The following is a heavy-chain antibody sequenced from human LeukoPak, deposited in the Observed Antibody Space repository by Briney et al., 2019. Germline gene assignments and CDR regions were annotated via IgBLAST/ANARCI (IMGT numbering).Heavy chain of an antibody. CDR1: GGSFSGYY. J-gene: IGHJ3*02. CDR3: ARGRSIGGYAFDI. V-gene: IGHV4-34*01. Sequence: SETLSLTCAVYGGSFSGYYWSWIRQPPGKGLEWIGEINHSGSTNYNPSLKSRVTISVDTSKNQFSLKLSSVTAADTAVYYCARGRSIGGYAFDIWGQGTMVTVSS. CDR2: INHSGST. D-gene: IGHD3-16*01.